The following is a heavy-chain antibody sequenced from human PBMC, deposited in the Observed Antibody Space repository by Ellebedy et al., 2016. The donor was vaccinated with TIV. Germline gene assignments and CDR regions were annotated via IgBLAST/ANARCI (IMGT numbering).Heavy chain of an antibody. CDR1: FTVRHYW. CDR3: AREVRGIAAAGSGAFDI. V-gene: IGHV3-74*01. Sequence: PGGSLRLSCGFTVRHYWMHWVRQVPGTGLVWVSGISGDGRDTYYADSVKGRFTISRDNAKNTLYLQMNSLRAEDTAVYYCAREVRGIAAAGSGAFDIWGQGTMVTVSS. D-gene: IGHD6-13*01. J-gene: IGHJ3*02. CDR2: ISGDGRDT.